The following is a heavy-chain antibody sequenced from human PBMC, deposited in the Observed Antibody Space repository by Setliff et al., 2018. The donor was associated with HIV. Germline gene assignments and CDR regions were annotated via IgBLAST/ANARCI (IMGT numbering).Heavy chain of an antibody. D-gene: IGHD3-3*01. CDR1: NASISSGGFY. Sequence: SETLSLTCTVSNASISSGGFYWSWIRQPPGKGLEWIGYIYTSGSTKYNPSLKSRLTISVDPSKNQFSLRLSPVTAADTAVYYCARHSDFWSEDGFDIWGQGTMVTVSS. J-gene: IGHJ3*02. V-gene: IGHV4-61*08. CDR2: IYTSGST. CDR3: ARHSDFWSEDGFDI.